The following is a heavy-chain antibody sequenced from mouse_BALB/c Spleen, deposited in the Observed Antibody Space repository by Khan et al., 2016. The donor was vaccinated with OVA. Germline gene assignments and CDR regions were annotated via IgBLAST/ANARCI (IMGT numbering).Heavy chain of an antibody. CDR1: GYTFTSYV. CDR3: AKNYRYDVYFDY. V-gene: IGHV1S136*01. D-gene: IGHD2-14*01. J-gene: IGHJ2*01. CDR2: IYPFNDDT. Sequence: VQLQQPGPELVKPGASVKMSCKASGYTFTSYVLHWLRQKPGQGLEWIGYIYPFNDDTKYNEKFKGEATLTSDKSSTTAYMELSSLTSEDSAVYCCAKNYRYDVYFDYWGQGTTLTVSS.